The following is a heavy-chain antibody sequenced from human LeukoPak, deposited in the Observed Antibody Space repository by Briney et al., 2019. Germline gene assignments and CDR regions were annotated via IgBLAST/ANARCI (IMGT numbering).Heavy chain of an antibody. D-gene: IGHD1-26*01. CDR3: ARPLSGSPSGYGMDV. CDR2: INHSGST. V-gene: IGHV4-34*01. CDR1: GGSFSGYY. J-gene: IGHJ6*02. Sequence: SETLSLTCAVYGGSFSGYYWSWIRQPPGKGLEWIGEINHSGSTNYNPSLKSRVTISVDTSKNQFSLKLSSVTAADTAVYYCARPLSGSPSGYGMDVWGQGTTVTVPS.